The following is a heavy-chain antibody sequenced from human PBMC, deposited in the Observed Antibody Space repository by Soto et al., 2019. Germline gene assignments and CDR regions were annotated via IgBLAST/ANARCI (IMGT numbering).Heavy chain of an antibody. CDR2: IKEDGSEK. V-gene: IGHV3-7*03. CDR1: GFTFSSYW. CDR3: ARWPQSRTASLGMDV. J-gene: IGHJ6*02. D-gene: IGHD5-18*01. Sequence: PGGSLRLSCAASGFTFSSYWMSWVRQAPGKGLEWVANIKEDGSEKYYVDSVKGRFTVSRDNAKNSLYLQMNSLRAEDAAVYYCARWPQSRTASLGMDVWGLGTTVTVSS.